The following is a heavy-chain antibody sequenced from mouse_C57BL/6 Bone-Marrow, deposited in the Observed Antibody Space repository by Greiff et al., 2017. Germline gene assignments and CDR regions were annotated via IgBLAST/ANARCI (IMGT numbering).Heavy chain of an antibody. CDR3: ARRVYYGNHGGVFDY. D-gene: IGHD2-1*01. Sequence: VQLQQSGAELARPGASVKLSCKASGYTFTSYGLSWVKQRTGQGLEWIGEIYPRSGNTYYNEKFKGKATLTAEKSSSTAYLALRSLTSEDSAVYFCARRVYYGNHGGVFDYWGQGTTLTVSS. V-gene: IGHV1-81*01. J-gene: IGHJ2*01. CDR2: IYPRSGNT. CDR1: GYTFTSYG.